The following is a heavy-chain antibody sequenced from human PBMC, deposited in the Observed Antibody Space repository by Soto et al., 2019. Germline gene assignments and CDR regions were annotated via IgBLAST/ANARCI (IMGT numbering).Heavy chain of an antibody. Sequence: SETLSLTCTVSGGSISSYYWSWIRQPPGRGLEWIGYIYYSGSTNYNPSLKSRVTISVDTSKNQFSLKLSSVTAADTAVYYCARHPPRYSSGMFAAFDIWGQGTVLTVSS. CDR3: ARHPPRYSSGMFAAFDI. J-gene: IGHJ3*02. CDR1: GGSISSYY. CDR2: IYYSGST. D-gene: IGHD6-19*01. V-gene: IGHV4-59*08.